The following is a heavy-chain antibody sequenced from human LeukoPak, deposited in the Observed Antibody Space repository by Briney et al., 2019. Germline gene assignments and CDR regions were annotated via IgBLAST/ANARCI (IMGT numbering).Heavy chain of an antibody. CDR1: GFTFDDYG. Sequence: PGGSLRLSCAASGFTFDDYGMHWVRQAPGKGLEWVSLISWDGGSTYYADSVKGRFTISRDNSKNSLYLQMDSLRAEDTAFYYCAKGGYYMDVWGKGTTVTISS. CDR3: AKGGYYMDV. CDR2: ISWDGGST. J-gene: IGHJ6*03. V-gene: IGHV3-43D*03.